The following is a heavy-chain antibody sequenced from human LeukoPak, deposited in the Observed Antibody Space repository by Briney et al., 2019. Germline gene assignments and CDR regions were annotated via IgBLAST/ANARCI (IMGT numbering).Heavy chain of an antibody. J-gene: IGHJ4*02. CDR2: ISSSSSTI. CDR1: GSTFSSYS. D-gene: IGHD6-13*01. Sequence: GGSLRLSCAASGSTFSSYSMNWVRQAPGKGLEWVSYISSSSSTIYYADSVKGRFTISRDNSKNTLYLQMNSLRAEDTAVYYCAKDLYSSSWSGGGFDYWGQGTLVTVSS. CDR3: AKDLYSSSWSGGGFDY. V-gene: IGHV3-48*01.